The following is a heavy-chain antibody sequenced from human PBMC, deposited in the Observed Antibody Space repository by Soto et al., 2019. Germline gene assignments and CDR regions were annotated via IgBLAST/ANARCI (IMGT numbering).Heavy chain of an antibody. CDR1: GGSISSYY. CDR3: ARHTQLNFDY. CDR2: IYYSGST. V-gene: IGHV4-59*08. J-gene: IGHJ4*02. Sequence: SETLSLTCTVSGGSISSYYGSWIRQPPGKGLEWIGYIYYSGSTNYNPSLKSRVTISVDTSKNQFSLKLSSVTAADTAVYYCARHTQLNFDYWGQGTLVTVSS.